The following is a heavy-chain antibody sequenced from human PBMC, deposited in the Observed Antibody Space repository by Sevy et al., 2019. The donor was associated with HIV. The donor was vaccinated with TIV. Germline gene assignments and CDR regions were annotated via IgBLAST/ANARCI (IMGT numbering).Heavy chain of an antibody. CDR3: ARFVDGDRLRLYYFDY. CDR1: GGSINSNNYS. D-gene: IGHD4-17*01. J-gene: IGHJ4*01. Sequence: SETLSLTCAVSGGSINSNNYSWNWIRQPPGKGLEWIGYIYPSGSSDYNPSLKSRVTISVDTSKNQFSLNLSSVTAADTAVYYCARFVDGDRLRLYYFDYWGQGTLVTVSS. V-gene: IGHV4-30-2*01. CDR2: IYPSGSS.